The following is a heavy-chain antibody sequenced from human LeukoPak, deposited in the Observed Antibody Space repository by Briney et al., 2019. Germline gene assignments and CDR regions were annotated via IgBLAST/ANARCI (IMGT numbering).Heavy chain of an antibody. D-gene: IGHD6-6*01. CDR3: TYTSSSGVVY. CDR1: GFTFSVSA. V-gene: IGHV3-73*01. J-gene: IGHJ4*02. Sequence: WGSLRLSCAASGFTFSVSAMYWVRQASGKGLEWVGRIRNKANNYATAYAASLKGRFTISRGDSKNTAYLQMNSLETEDTAMYYCTYTSSSGVVYWGQGTLVTVSS. CDR2: IRNKANNYAT.